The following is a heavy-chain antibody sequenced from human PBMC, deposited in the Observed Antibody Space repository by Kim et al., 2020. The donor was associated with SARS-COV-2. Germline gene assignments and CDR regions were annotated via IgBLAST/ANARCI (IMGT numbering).Heavy chain of an antibody. CDR3: TTDSSSDTVTSSYNWFDP. CDR2: IKSKTDGGTT. J-gene: IGHJ5*02. CDR1: GFTFSNAW. V-gene: IGHV3-15*01. Sequence: GGSLRLSCAASGFTFSNAWMSWVRQAPGKGLEWVGRIKSKTDGGTTDYAAPVKGRFTISRDDSKNKLYLQMNSLKTEDTAVYYCTTDSSSDTVTSSYNWFDPWGQGTLVTVSS. D-gene: IGHD4-17*01.